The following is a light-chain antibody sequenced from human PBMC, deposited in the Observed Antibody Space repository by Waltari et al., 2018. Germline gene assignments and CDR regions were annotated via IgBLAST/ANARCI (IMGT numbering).Light chain of an antibody. CDR2: TAA. V-gene: IGKV1-5*03. J-gene: IGKJ2*01. Sequence: DIQMTQSPSTLSVSVGDRVTITCRASQNIITWLAWYQQKPGKPPRLLVHTAAFLETGVPSRFSASGSGTTFTLTINSLQPDDLATYYCQQYDDFPSTFGQGTKLEIK. CDR1: QNIITW. CDR3: QQYDDFPST.